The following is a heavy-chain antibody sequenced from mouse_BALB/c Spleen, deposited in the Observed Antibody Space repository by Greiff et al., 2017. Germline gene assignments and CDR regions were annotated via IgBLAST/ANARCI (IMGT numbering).Heavy chain of an antibody. Sequence: VQLQQSGAELVRPGTSVKVSCKASGYAFTNYLIEWVKQRPGQGLEWIGVINPGSGGTNYNKKFKGKATLTADKSSSTAYMQLSSLPSDDAAVYFCARSVLRLRLYYFDYWGQGTTLTVSS. CDR1: GYAFTNYL. D-gene: IGHD1-2*01. CDR3: ARSVLRLRLYYFDY. CDR2: INPGSGGT. V-gene: IGHV1-54*01. J-gene: IGHJ2*01.